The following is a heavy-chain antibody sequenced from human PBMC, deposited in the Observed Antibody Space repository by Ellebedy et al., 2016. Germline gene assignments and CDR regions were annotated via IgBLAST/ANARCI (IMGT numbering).Heavy chain of an antibody. CDR2: INHSGST. CDR3: AREGAGWYGAFDY. D-gene: IGHD6-19*01. J-gene: IGHJ4*02. V-gene: IGHV4-34*01. CDR1: GGSFSGYY. Sequence: SETLSLTCAVYGGSFSGYYWTWIRQPPGKGLEWIGEINHSGSTNYNPSLMSRVTISVDASKDQFSLKLTSVTAADTAVYYCAREGAGWYGAFDYWGQGTLVTVSS.